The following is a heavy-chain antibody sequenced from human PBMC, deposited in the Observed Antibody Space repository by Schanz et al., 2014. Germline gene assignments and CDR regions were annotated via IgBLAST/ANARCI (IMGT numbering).Heavy chain of an antibody. CDR1: GFSFSSYS. J-gene: IGHJ4*02. D-gene: IGHD3-16*01. V-gene: IGHV3-48*01. Sequence: EVQLVESGGVVAQPGESLRLSCAVSGFSFSSYSMSWVRQAPGKGLEWIAYISSGGTTIYYADSVKGRFTISRDNAKSSLYLQMSSLRAEDTAVYYCARGTPFLCDYWGQGTLVTVSS. CDR3: ARGTPFLCDY. CDR2: ISSGGTTI.